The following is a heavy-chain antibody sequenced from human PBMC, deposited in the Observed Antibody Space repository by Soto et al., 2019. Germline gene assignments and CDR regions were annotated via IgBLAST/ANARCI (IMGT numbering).Heavy chain of an antibody. CDR1: GFIVSNNY. J-gene: IGHJ5*02. CDR2: IYSGGAT. CDR3: ARGTGGSRRFDP. Sequence: EVQLVETGGGLIQPGGSLRLSCEVSGFIVSNNYITWIRQAPGKGLEWVSIIYSGGATYYAYSVKGRFTIFRDNSKNTVYLQMNNLRAEDTAVYYCARGTGGSRRFDPWGQGTLVTVSS. V-gene: IGHV3-53*02. D-gene: IGHD3-16*01.